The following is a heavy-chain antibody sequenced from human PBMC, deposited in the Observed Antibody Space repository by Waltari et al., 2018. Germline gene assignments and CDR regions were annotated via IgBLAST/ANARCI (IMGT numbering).Heavy chain of an antibody. CDR3: ARGGGGDWEWFDP. V-gene: IGHV4-59*01. Sequence: QVQLQESGPSLLKPSATLSLICTFSWRSIRGFYWSWVRQPPGKGLDWIGYIYYTGSTNFNPSLKSRVTMSVDTSKNQFSLKLSSVTAADTAFYYCARGGGGDWEWFDPWGQGTLVTVSS. CDR1: WRSIRGFY. J-gene: IGHJ5*02. D-gene: IGHD2-21*02. CDR2: IYYTGST.